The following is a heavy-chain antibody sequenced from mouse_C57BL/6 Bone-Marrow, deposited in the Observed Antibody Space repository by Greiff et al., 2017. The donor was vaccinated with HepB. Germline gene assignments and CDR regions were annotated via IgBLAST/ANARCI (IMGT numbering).Heavy chain of an antibody. CDR3: ARYYGKEAWFAY. D-gene: IGHD2-1*01. V-gene: IGHV1-81*01. CDR1: GYAFSSYW. J-gene: IGHJ3*01. Sequence: VQLQQSGAELVKPGASVKISCKASGYAFSSYWMNWVKQRTGQGLEWIGEIYPRSGNTYYNEKFKGKATLTADKSSSTAYMELRSLTSEDSAVYFCARYYGKEAWFAYWGQGTLVTVSA. CDR2: IYPRSGNT.